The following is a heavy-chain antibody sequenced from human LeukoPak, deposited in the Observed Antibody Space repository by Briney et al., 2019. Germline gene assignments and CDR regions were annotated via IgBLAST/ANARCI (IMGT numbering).Heavy chain of an antibody. CDR1: GFAFSNYW. CDR3: ARVAYCGGDCYPFDGTDAFDI. J-gene: IGHJ3*02. V-gene: IGHV3-7*01. Sequence: GGSLRLSCAASGFAFSNYWMSWVRQAPGKGLEWVANIKQDGSEKFYVDSVKGRFTISRDNAKNSLYLQMNSLRADDTAVYYCARVAYCGGDCYPFDGTDAFDIWGQGTMVTVSS. D-gene: IGHD2-21*02. CDR2: IKQDGSEK.